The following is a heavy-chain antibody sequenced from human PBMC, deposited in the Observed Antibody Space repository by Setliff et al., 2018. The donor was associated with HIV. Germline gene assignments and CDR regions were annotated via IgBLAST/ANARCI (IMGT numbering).Heavy chain of an antibody. D-gene: IGHD3-10*01. CDR3: ARVPSGLWFGKWGN. CDR2: ISNSGST. CDR1: GGSISSGGHY. J-gene: IGHJ4*02. V-gene: IGHV4-31*03. Sequence: SETLSLTCSVSGGSISSGGHYRNWIRQHPGRGLEWIGYISNSGSTYYNPSLKGRLTISVDPSKNHFSLNLTSVTAADTAVYYCARVPSGLWFGKWGNWGQGTLVTVSS.